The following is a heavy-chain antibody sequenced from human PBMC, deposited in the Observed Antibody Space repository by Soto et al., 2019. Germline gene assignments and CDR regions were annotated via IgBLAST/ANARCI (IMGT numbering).Heavy chain of an antibody. Sequence: QVQLVESGGGVVQPGRSLRLSCAASGFTFSSYGMHWVRQAPGKGLEWVAVISYDGSNKYYANSVKGRFTISRDNSKNTLYLQMNSLRAEDTAVYYCAKDLLKFVVVPAASGFDYWGQGTLVTVSS. J-gene: IGHJ4*02. CDR3: AKDLLKFVVVPAASGFDY. CDR1: GFTFSSYG. CDR2: ISYDGSNK. D-gene: IGHD2-2*01. V-gene: IGHV3-30*18.